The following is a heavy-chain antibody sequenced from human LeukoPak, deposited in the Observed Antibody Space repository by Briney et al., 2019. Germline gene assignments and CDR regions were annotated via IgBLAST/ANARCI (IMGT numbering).Heavy chain of an antibody. CDR2: INPSGDST. Sequence: ASVKVSCKASGYTSDYMHWVRQAPGQELEWMGIINPSGDSTSYAQKFQGRVIMTRDTSTGTLYMELSSLRSEDTAVYYCARGDYYYGMDIWGQGTTVTVSS. CDR3: ARGDYYYGMDI. J-gene: IGHJ6*02. CDR1: GYTSDY. V-gene: IGHV1-46*01.